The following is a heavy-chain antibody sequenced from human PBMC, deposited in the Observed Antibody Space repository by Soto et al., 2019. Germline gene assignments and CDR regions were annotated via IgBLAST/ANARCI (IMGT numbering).Heavy chain of an antibody. J-gene: IGHJ4*02. CDR1: CGSISSGGYS. CDR2: IYHSGST. Sequence: SETLSLTCAVSCGSISSGGYSWSWIRQPPGKGLEWIGYIYHSGSTYYNPSLKSRVTISVDTSKNQFSLKLSSVTAADTAVYYCARAWGRVFDYWGQGTLVTVSS. D-gene: IGHD2-15*01. CDR3: ARAWGRVFDY. V-gene: IGHV4-30-2*01.